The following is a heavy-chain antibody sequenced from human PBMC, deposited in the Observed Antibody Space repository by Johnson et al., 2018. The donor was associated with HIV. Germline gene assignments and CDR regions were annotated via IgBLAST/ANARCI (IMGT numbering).Heavy chain of an antibody. CDR2: IWYDGTKE. CDR1: GFTFSNYG. V-gene: IGHV3-33*06. J-gene: IGHJ3*02. CDR3: AKAAEGYAFDI. Sequence: QVQLVESGGGLVQPGGSLRLSCAASGFTFSNYGLHWVRQAPGKGLEWVATIWYDGTKEDYADSVKGRFIVSSDNSKNMRYLQMNGLRVGDTAVYYCAKAAEGYAFDIWGQGTMVTVSS.